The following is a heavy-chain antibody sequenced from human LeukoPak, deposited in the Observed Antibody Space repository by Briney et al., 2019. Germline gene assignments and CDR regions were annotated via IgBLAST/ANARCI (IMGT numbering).Heavy chain of an antibody. V-gene: IGHV4-34*01. J-gene: IGHJ4*02. CDR3: ASRYCSGGSCLFDY. D-gene: IGHD2-15*01. Sequence: SETLSLTCAVYGGSFSDSYWSWIRQPPGKGLEWIGEVNHSGSTNYNPSLKSRVTISVDTSKNQFSLKLSSVTAADTAVYYCASRYCSGGSCLFDYWGQGTLVTVSS. CDR1: GGSFSDSY. CDR2: VNHSGST.